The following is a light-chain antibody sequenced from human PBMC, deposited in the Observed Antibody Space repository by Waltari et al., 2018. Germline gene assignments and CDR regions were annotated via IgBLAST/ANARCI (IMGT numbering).Light chain of an antibody. Sequence: QPALTQPASVSGSPGQSITISCTGSSTDIGNSNHVCWYQQHPGKAPRLIISEVPERPSGVSDRFSGSTSGNTASLTISGLQAEDEADYYCLSYTTRISFVFGGGTKLSVL. J-gene: IGLJ2*01. CDR1: STDIGNSNH. CDR2: EVP. V-gene: IGLV2-23*02. CDR3: LSYTTRISFV.